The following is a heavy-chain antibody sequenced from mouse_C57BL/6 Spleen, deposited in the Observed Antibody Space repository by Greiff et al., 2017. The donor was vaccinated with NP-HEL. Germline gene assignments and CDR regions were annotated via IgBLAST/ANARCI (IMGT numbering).Heavy chain of an antibody. D-gene: IGHD1-1*01. CDR3: AREGTTVVPAMDY. Sequence: VQLQQSGPELVKPGASVKISCKASGYAFSSSWMNWVKQRPGKGLEWIGRIYPGDGDTNYNGKFKGKATLTADKSSSTAYMQLSSLTSEDSAVYFCAREGTTVVPAMDYWGQGTSVTVSS. V-gene: IGHV1-82*01. CDR2: IYPGDGDT. J-gene: IGHJ4*01. CDR1: GYAFSSSW.